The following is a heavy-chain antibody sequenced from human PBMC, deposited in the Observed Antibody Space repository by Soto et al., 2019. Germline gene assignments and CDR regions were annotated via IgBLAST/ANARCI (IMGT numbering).Heavy chain of an antibody. CDR2: ISAYNGNT. Sequence: KVSCKASGYTFTSYGISWVRQAPGQGLEWMGWISAYNGNTNYAQKLQGRVTMTTDTSTSTAYMELRSLRSDDTAVYYCARVKVVGDIVVVVAASATFDYWGQGTLVPVSS. J-gene: IGHJ4*02. CDR3: ARVKVVGDIVVVVAASATFDY. V-gene: IGHV1-18*01. D-gene: IGHD2-15*01. CDR1: GYTFTSYG.